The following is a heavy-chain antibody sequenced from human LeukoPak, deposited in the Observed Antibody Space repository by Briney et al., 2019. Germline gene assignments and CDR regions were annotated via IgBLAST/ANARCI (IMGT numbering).Heavy chain of an antibody. V-gene: IGHV3-23*01. D-gene: IGHD2-15*01. CDR1: GFTFSSYA. CDR3: VTSYCSGSSCYSASGY. Sequence: PGGSLRLSCAASGFTFSSYAMSWVRQAPGKGLEWVSAISGSGGSTYYADSVKGRFTISRDNSKNTLYLQMNSLRAEDSAVYYCVTSYCSGSSCYSASGYWGQGTLVTVSS. J-gene: IGHJ4*02. CDR2: ISGSGGST.